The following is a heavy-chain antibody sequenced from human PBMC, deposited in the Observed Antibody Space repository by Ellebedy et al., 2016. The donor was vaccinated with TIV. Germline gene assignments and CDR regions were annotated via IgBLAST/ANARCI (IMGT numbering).Heavy chain of an antibody. CDR3: ASETFNDVDLELWGLFDM. Sequence: GESLKISCVVSGFTVNSNYMSWVRQAPGKGLEWVSVISVGGSTYYADSVKGRFTISRGNSKHTLFLQMNSLRAEDTAVYYCASETFNDVDLELWGLFDMWGQGTTVTVSS. J-gene: IGHJ3*02. CDR1: GFTVNSNY. CDR2: ISVGGST. V-gene: IGHV3-66*01. D-gene: IGHD3-16*01.